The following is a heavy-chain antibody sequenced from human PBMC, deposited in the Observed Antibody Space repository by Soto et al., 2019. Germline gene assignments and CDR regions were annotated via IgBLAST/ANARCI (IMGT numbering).Heavy chain of an antibody. V-gene: IGHV4-59*06. D-gene: IGHD5-18*01. Sequence: SETLSLTCTVSGVSISSYCCSWIRHPPGKGLEWIGYIYYSGFTYYNPSLKSRVTISVDTSKNQFSLKLSSVPAADTAVSYCATAPIEWGEGTLVTVSS. CDR2: IYYSGFT. CDR3: ATAPIE. CDR1: GVSISSYC. J-gene: IGHJ4*02.